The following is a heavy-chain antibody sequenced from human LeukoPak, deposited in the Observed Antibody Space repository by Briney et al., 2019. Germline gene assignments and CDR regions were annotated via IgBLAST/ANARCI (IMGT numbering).Heavy chain of an antibody. D-gene: IGHD3-22*01. CDR2: IYTSGST. V-gene: IGHV4-4*07. Sequence: SETLSLTCTVSGGSINNYYWSWIRQPAGKGLEWIGRIYTSGSTNYIPSLKSRVTMSVDTSKKQFSLKLSSVTAADTAVYYCARTPIYYYDNSGYYNWGQGTLVTVSS. CDR1: GGSINNYY. CDR3: ARTPIYYYDNSGYYN. J-gene: IGHJ4*02.